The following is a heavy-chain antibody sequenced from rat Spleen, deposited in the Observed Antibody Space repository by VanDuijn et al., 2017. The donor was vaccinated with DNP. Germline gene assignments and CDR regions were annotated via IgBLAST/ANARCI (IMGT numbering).Heavy chain of an antibody. J-gene: IGHJ3*01. CDR2: INSAGST. CDR1: GYSISSNYR. CDR3: ARGLYYYSDWFAY. V-gene: IGHV3-3*01. D-gene: IGHD1-1*01. Sequence: EVQLQESGPGLVKPSQSLSLTCSVTGYSISSNYRWNWIRKFPGNTLEWMGYINSAGSTVYNPSLKSRISITRDTSKNQFFLQVNSVTTEDTATYYCARGLYYYSDWFAYWGQGTLVTVSS.